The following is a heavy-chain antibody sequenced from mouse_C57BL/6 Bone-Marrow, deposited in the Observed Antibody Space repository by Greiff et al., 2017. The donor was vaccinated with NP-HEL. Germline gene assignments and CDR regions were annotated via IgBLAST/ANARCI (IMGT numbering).Heavy chain of an antibody. J-gene: IGHJ4*01. Sequence: QVQLQQPVAELVKPGASVKLSCKASGYTFTSYWITWVKQRPGQGLEWIGDIYPGSGSTNYNEKFKSKATLTVDTSSSTAYMQLSSLTSEDSAVYYCAREASYEGLYYYAKDYWGQGTSVTVSS. CDR3: AREASYEGLYYYAKDY. V-gene: IGHV1-55*01. CDR2: IYPGSGST. D-gene: IGHD2-12*01. CDR1: GYTFTSYW.